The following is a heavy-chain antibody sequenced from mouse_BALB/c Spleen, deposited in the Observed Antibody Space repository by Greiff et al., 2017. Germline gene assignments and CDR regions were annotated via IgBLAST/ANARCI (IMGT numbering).Heavy chain of an antibody. V-gene: IGHV1-37*01. J-gene: IGHJ4*01. D-gene: IGHD2-3*01. CDR1: GYTFTSYD. CDR2: INPYNGDT. Sequence: VQLQQSGPELVKPGALVKISCKASGYTFTSYDINWVKQSHGKSLEWIGRINPYNGDTFYNQKFKGKATLTVDKSSSTAHMELLSLTSEDSAVYYCGRGDGYSYAMDYWGQGTSVTVSS. CDR3: GRGDGYSYAMDY.